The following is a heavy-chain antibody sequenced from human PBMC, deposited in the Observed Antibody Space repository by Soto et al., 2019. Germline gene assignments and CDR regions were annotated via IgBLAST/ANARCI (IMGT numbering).Heavy chain of an antibody. J-gene: IGHJ6*02. Sequence: QVQLVQSGAEVKKPGSSVKVSCKASGGTFISYTISWVRQAPGQGLEWMGRIIPILGIADYAQKFQDRVTITADKSTSTAYMELNSLRYEDTAVYYCAREQVILGTYGMDVWGQGTTVTVSS. CDR2: IIPILGIA. CDR1: GGTFISYT. CDR3: AREQVILGTYGMDV. V-gene: IGHV1-69*08. D-gene: IGHD2-15*01.